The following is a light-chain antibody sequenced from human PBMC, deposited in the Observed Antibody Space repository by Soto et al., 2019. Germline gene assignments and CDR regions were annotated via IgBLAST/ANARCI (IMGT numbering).Light chain of an antibody. CDR3: QQRYRSPLLYT. Sequence: DIQMTQSPSSLSASVGDSVTITCRASQTISSSLNWYQQKPGKAPDLLIYAASNLHSGVPSRFSCIVSGSDFTLSISSLQPEDFATYYCQQRYRSPLLYTCGRGPRLEIK. CDR2: AAS. V-gene: IGKV1-39*01. J-gene: IGKJ2*01. CDR1: QTISSS.